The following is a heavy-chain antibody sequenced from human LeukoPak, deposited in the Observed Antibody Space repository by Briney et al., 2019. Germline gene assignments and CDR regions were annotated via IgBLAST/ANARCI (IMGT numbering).Heavy chain of an antibody. J-gene: IGHJ5*02. V-gene: IGHV3-7*03. CDR3: TRVQGWFGESTYSNWFDP. D-gene: IGHD3-10*01. Sequence: GGSLRLSCAASGFAFSSYWMSWVRQAPGKGLEWVANIKQDGSEKYYVDSVKGRFTISRDNAKNSLYLQMNSLRAEDTAVYYCTRVQGWFGESTYSNWFDPWGQGTLVTVSS. CDR1: GFAFSSYW. CDR2: IKQDGSEK.